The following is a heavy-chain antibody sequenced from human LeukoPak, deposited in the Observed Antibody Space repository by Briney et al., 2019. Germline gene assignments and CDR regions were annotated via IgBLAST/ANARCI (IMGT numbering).Heavy chain of an antibody. J-gene: IGHJ6*02. CDR2: IKEDGSAI. V-gene: IGHV3-7*05. D-gene: IGHD6-13*01. Sequence: GGSLRLSCAASGFTFSSYWMGWVRQAPGRGLEWVANIKEDGSAIYHVDSVKGRFSISRDNAEKSLSLQMNSLRVEDTAVYYCAREPLAAAVPYYYYYGMDVWGQGTTVTVSS. CDR1: GFTFSSYW. CDR3: AREPLAAAVPYYYYYGMDV.